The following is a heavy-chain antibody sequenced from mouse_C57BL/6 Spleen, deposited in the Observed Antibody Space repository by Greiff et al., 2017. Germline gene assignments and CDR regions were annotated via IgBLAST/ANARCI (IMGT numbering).Heavy chain of an antibody. Sequence: VMLQQSGAELVKPGASVKLSCKASGYTFTEYTIHWVKQRSGQGLEWIGWFYPGSGSIKYNEKFKDKATLTADKSSSTVYMELSRLTSEDSAVYFCARHEDPYSNYGYAMDYWGQGTSVTVSS. CDR3: ARHEDPYSNYGYAMDY. V-gene: IGHV1-62-2*01. CDR1: GYTFTEYT. J-gene: IGHJ4*01. D-gene: IGHD2-5*01. CDR2: FYPGSGSI.